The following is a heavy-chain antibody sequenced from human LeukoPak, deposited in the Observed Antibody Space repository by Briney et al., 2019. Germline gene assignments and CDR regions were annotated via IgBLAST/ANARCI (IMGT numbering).Heavy chain of an antibody. V-gene: IGHV3-23*01. CDR1: GFTFSSYE. CDR3: AKGSSKVVPAATFDY. Sequence: GGSLRLSCAASGFTFSSYEMNWVRQAPGKGLEWVSAISGSGGSTYYADSVKGRFTISRDNSKNTLYLQMNSLRAEDTAVYYCAKGSSKVVPAATFDYWGQGTLVTVSS. CDR2: ISGSGGST. D-gene: IGHD2-2*01. J-gene: IGHJ4*02.